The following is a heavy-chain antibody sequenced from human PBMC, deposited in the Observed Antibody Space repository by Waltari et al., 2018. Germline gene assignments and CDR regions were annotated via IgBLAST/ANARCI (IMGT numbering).Heavy chain of an antibody. CDR1: GGPISSNPYY. Sequence: QLQLQESGPRLVKPSETLSLSCTVSGGPISSNPYYWVWIRQPPGKGLGWIGSIYYSGSPNYDPSIMSRATRAADTLKNQVSLELPSVSAADTAVYYCATDVDVSFYDYMDVWGKGTTVTISS. CDR2: IYYSGSP. CDR3: ATDVDVSFYDYMDV. J-gene: IGHJ6*03. V-gene: IGHV4-39*07. D-gene: IGHD2-2*01.